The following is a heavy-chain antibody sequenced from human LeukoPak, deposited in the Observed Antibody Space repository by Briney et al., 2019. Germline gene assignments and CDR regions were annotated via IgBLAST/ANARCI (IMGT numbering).Heavy chain of an antibody. D-gene: IGHD4-17*01. CDR2: IYYSGST. CDR3: ARGDDYGDYVGDY. V-gene: IGHV4-59*01. Sequence: SETLSLTCTVSGGSISSYYWSWIRQHPGKGLEWIGYIYYSGSTNYNPSLKSRVTISVDTSKNQFSLKLSSVTAADTAVYYCARGDDYGDYVGDYWGQGTLVTVSS. J-gene: IGHJ4*02. CDR1: GGSISSYY.